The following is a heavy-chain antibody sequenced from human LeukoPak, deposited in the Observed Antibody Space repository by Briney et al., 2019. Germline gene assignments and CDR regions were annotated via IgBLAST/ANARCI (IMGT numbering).Heavy chain of an antibody. Sequence: GESLKISCKGSGYSFTSYWIGWVRQMPGKGLEWMGIIYPGDSDTRYSPSFQGQVTISADKSISTAYLQWSSLKASDTAMYYCARRGYCSSTSCQNWFDPWGQGTLVTVSS. D-gene: IGHD2-2*01. CDR2: IYPGDSDT. CDR3: ARRGYCSSTSCQNWFDP. CDR1: GYSFTSYW. J-gene: IGHJ5*02. V-gene: IGHV5-51*01.